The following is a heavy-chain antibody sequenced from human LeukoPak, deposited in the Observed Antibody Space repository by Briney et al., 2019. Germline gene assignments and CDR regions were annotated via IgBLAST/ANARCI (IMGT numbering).Heavy chain of an antibody. Sequence: SETLSLTCTVSGGSIINYYWSWIRQPAGKGLEWIGRIYTSGSTNYNPSLKSRVTMSVDTSKNQFSLNLNSVTAADTAVYYCARGGIVGSTWIDYWGQGTLVTVSS. J-gene: IGHJ4*02. CDR2: IYTSGST. D-gene: IGHD1-26*01. CDR3: ARGGIVGSTWIDY. CDR1: GGSIINYY. V-gene: IGHV4-4*07.